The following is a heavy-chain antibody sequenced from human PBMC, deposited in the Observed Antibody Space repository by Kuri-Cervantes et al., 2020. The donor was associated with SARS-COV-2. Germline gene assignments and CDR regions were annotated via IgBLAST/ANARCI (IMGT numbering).Heavy chain of an antibody. J-gene: IGHJ4*02. CDR3: AKDSEAVRAWYDILTALWDY. CDR2: ISSSSSYI. CDR1: GFTFSSYS. Sequence: GESLKISCAASGFTFSSYSMNWVRQAPGKGLEWVSSISSSSSYIYYADSVKGRFTISRDNSKNTLYLQMNSLRAEDTAVYYCAKDSEAVRAWYDILTALWDYWGQGTLVTVSS. V-gene: IGHV3-21*04. D-gene: IGHD3-9*01.